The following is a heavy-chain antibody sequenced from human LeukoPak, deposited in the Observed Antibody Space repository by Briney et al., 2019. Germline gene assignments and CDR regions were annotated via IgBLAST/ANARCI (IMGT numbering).Heavy chain of an antibody. D-gene: IGHD3-10*01. CDR2: ISSSGRTI. CDR3: ARAGSGSYYYFEY. J-gene: IGHJ4*02. Sequence: GLLRLSCAASGFTFSSYEMNWVRQAPGKGLEWCSYISSSGRTIYYADSVKGRFTISRDNAKNSLYLQMTSLRTEDTAVYYCARAGSGSYYYFEYCGQRTLVTVSS. CDR1: GFTFSSYE. V-gene: IGHV3-48*03.